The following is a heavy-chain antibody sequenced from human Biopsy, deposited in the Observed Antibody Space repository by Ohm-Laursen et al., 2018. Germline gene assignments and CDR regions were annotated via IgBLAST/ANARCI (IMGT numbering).Heavy chain of an antibody. CDR1: GVSITAYY. Sequence: SDTLSLTCTVSGVSITAYYWSWIRQPPGKGLECIGNIHHSGSTNYNPSLKSRLTISVDTSKNQFSLKLSSVTAADTAVCYCARMDCSGGSCHYYSYGMDVWGQGTTVTVSS. J-gene: IGHJ6*02. CDR3: ARMDCSGGSCHYYSYGMDV. V-gene: IGHV4-4*09. CDR2: IHHSGST. D-gene: IGHD2-15*01.